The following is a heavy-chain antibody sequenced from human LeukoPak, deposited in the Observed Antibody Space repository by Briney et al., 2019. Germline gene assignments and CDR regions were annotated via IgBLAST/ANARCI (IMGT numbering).Heavy chain of an antibody. J-gene: IGHJ5*02. Sequence: SETLSLTCTVSGGSISSYYWTWIRQPPGKGLEWIGYIYHSGSTKYNSSLKSRVTMSVDTSKNQFSLKLSSVTAADTAVYYCAREFRKGWDWFDPWGQGTLVTVSS. D-gene: IGHD1-26*01. CDR1: GGSISSYY. V-gene: IGHV4-59*12. CDR3: AREFRKGWDWFDP. CDR2: IYHSGST.